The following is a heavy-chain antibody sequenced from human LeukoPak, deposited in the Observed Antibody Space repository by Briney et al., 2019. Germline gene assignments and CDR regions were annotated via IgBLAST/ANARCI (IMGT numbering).Heavy chain of an antibody. CDR2: IYTSGST. J-gene: IGHJ3*01. CDR1: GGSISGYY. D-gene: IGHD5-24*01. V-gene: IGHV4-4*07. CDR3: ARDGWLQFGAFDV. Sequence: SETLSLTWTVSGGSISGYYWSWIRQPAGKGLEWIGRIYTSGSTNYNPSLKSRVTMSVDTSKNQFSLNLNSVTAADTAAYYCARDGWLQFGAFDVWGQGTMVTVSS.